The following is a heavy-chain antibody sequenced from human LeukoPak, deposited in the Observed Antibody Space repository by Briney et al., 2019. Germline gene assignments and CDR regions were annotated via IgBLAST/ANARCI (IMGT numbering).Heavy chain of an antibody. CDR3: AKGDYYGSGSYLD. Sequence: ETLSLTCTVSGGSISSYYWSWVRQAPGKGLEWVSAISGSGGSTYYADSVKGRFTISRDNSKNTLYLQMNSLRAEDTAVYYCAKGDYYGSGSYLDWGQGTLVTVSS. D-gene: IGHD3-10*01. V-gene: IGHV3-23*01. CDR2: ISGSGGST. J-gene: IGHJ4*02. CDR1: GGSISSYY.